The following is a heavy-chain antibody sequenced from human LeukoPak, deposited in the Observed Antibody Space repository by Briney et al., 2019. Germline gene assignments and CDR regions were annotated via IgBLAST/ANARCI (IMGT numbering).Heavy chain of an antibody. J-gene: IGHJ4*02. D-gene: IGHD3-16*01. Sequence: PGGSLRPSCAASGFTFSSYGMHWVRQAPGKGLEWVAVITSDGNNKFYAEAVKGRFTISRDNVKNTLYLQMNSLRPEDAAMYFCAKDNYDSSGIWDYWGQGTLVTVSS. CDR1: GFTFSSYG. CDR2: ITSDGNNK. CDR3: AKDNYDSSGIWDY. V-gene: IGHV3-30*18.